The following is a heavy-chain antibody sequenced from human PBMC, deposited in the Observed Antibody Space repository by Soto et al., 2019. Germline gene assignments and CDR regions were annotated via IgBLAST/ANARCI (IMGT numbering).Heavy chain of an antibody. D-gene: IGHD3-3*01. J-gene: IGHJ3*02. CDR2: MNPNSGNT. Sequence: GASVKVSCKASGYTFTGYDINWVRQATGQGLEWMGWMNPNSGNTGYAQKFQGRVTMTRNTSISTAYMELSSLRSEDTAVYYCARVLSYDFWSDDAFDIWGQGTMVTVSS. CDR1: GYTFTGYD. V-gene: IGHV1-8*01. CDR3: ARVLSYDFWSDDAFDI.